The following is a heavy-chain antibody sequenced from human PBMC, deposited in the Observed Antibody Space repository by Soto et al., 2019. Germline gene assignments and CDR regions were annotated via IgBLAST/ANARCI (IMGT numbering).Heavy chain of an antibody. CDR1: GFTVSSNY. J-gene: IGHJ4*02. D-gene: IGHD3-10*01. CDR3: ARDSMVRGVIGLFDY. Sequence: EVQLVESGGGLIQPGGSLRLSCAASGFTVSSNYMSWVRQAPGKGLEWVSVIYSGGSTYYADSVKGRFTISRDTSTNTLYIQMNSLRAEDTAVYYCARDSMVRGVIGLFDYWGQGTLVTVSS. CDR2: IYSGGST. V-gene: IGHV3-53*01.